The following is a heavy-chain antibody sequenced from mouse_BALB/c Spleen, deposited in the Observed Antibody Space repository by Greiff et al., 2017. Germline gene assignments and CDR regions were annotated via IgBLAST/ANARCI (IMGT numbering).Heavy chain of an antibody. CDR1: GYSITSDYA. CDR3: ASRGAMDY. J-gene: IGHJ4*01. CDR2: ISYSGST. V-gene: IGHV3-2*02. Sequence: QLQQSGPGLVKPSQSLSLTCTVTGYSITSDYAWTWIRQFPGNKLEWMGYISYSGSTSYNPSLKSRISITRDTSKNQFFLQLNSVTTEDTATYYCASRGAMDYWGQGTSVTVSS.